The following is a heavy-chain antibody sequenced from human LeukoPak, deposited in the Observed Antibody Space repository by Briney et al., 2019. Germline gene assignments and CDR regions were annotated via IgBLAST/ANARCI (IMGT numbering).Heavy chain of an antibody. CDR1: GFTFSNYG. D-gene: IGHD1-26*01. J-gene: IGHJ4*02. CDR3: AKESTGSSPDY. V-gene: IGHV3-23*01. Sequence: GGSLRLSCAASGFTFSNYGMSWLRQAPGKGLEWVSAITGSGEDAYYADSVHGRFTMSRDNSKSTLYLQMNSLRVEDTALYYCAKESTGSSPDYWGQGTLVTVSS. CDR2: ITGSGEDA.